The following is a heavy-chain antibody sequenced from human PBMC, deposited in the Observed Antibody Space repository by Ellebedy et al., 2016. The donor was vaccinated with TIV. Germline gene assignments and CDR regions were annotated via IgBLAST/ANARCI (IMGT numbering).Heavy chain of an antibody. CDR3: ARHSGSSSWYVYYFDY. J-gene: IGHJ4*02. CDR1: GGSISSYY. V-gene: IGHV4-59*08. Sequence: SETLSLTCTVSGGSISSYYWSWIRQPPGKGLEWIGHIYYSGSTNYNSSLKSRVTISVDTSKNQFSLKLSSVTAADTAVYYCARHSGSSSWYVYYFDYWGQGTLVTVSS. CDR2: IYYSGST. D-gene: IGHD6-13*01.